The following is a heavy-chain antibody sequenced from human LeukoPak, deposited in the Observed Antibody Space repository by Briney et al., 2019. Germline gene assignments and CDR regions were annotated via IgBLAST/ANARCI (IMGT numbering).Heavy chain of an antibody. V-gene: IGHV3-53*01. CDR2: IYSGGST. D-gene: IGHD5-18*01. CDR3: ARLPSTAMVPYYFDY. J-gene: IGHJ4*02. Sequence: GGSLRLSCAASGFTVSSNYMSWVSQAPGKGLEWVSVIYSGGSTYYADSVKGRFTISRDNSKNTLYLQMNSLRAEDTAVYYCARLPSTAMVPYYFDYWGQGTLVTVSS. CDR1: GFTVSSNY.